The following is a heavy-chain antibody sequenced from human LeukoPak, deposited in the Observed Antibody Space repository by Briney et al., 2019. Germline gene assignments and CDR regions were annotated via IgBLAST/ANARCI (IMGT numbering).Heavy chain of an antibody. D-gene: IGHD5-18*01. Sequence: GGSLRLSCAASGFSFSNYAMSWVRQAPGKGLEWVSAISSSGGSTYYTDTVKGRFTISRDNSKNTLYLQMNSLRAEDTAVYYCAKVGYSYGFYYYMDVWGKGTTVTVSS. V-gene: IGHV3-23*01. CDR2: ISSSGGST. J-gene: IGHJ6*03. CDR1: GFSFSNYA. CDR3: AKVGYSYGFYYYMDV.